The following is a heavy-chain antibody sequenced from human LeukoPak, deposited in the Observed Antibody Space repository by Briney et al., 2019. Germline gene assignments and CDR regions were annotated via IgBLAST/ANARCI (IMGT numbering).Heavy chain of an antibody. V-gene: IGHV3-74*01. CDR3: ARGPNSNWSGLDF. D-gene: IGHD6-6*01. CDR1: GFSFSGHW. J-gene: IGHJ4*02. CDR2: ISPTGSTT. Sequence: GGSLRLSCTASGFSFSGHWMHWARQLPGKGLVWVSRISPTGSTTSYADSVKSRFTVSRDNAKNTLYLQVNNLRAEDTAVYYCARGPNSNWSGLDFWGQGTLLTVSS.